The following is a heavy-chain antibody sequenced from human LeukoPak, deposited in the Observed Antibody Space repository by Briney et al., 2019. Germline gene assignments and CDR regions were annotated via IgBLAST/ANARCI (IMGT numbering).Heavy chain of an antibody. CDR1: GGSISSYY. D-gene: IGHD3-3*01. J-gene: IGHJ5*02. Sequence: SETLSLTCTASGGSISSYYWSWIRQPPGKGLEWIWYIYYSGSTNYNPSLKSRVTISVDTSKNQFSLKLSSVTAADTAVYYCARVYDFWSGSNWFDPWGQGTLVTVSS. V-gene: IGHV4-59*01. CDR3: ARVYDFWSGSNWFDP. CDR2: IYYSGST.